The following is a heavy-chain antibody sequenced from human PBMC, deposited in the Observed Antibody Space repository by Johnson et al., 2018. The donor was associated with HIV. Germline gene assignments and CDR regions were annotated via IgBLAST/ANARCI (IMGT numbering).Heavy chain of an antibody. Sequence: VQLVESGGGLIQPGGSLRLSCAASGFTVSSNYMSWVRQAPGKGLEWVSVIYSSGDIIRYADSVKGRFTFSRDNAENSRNLQMNSLGDEDTAVYYLARRTVTALFDIWGHGTLVTVSS. CDR3: ARRTVTALFDI. CDR1: GFTVSSNY. D-gene: IGHD4-17*01. V-gene: IGHV3-53*01. J-gene: IGHJ3*02. CDR2: IYSSGDI.